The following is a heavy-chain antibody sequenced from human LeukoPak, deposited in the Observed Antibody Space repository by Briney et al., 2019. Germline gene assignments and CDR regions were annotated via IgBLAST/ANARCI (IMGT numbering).Heavy chain of an antibody. CDR2: FDPEDGET. Sequence: ASVKVSCKASGYTLTELSMHWVRQAPGKGLEWMGGFDPEDGETIYAQKFQGRVTMTEDTSTDTAYMELSSLRSEDTAVYYCATDSVVPAAKDAFDIWGQGTMVTVSS. V-gene: IGHV1-24*01. CDR1: GYTLTELS. CDR3: ATDSVVPAAKDAFDI. D-gene: IGHD2-2*01. J-gene: IGHJ3*02.